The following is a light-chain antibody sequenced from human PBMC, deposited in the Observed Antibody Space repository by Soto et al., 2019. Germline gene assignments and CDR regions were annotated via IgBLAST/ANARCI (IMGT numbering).Light chain of an antibody. J-gene: IGKJ3*01. V-gene: IGKV1-9*01. CDR3: QQVNSYPLT. CDR2: AAS. CDR1: QGISSY. Sequence: DIQLTQSPSFLSASVGDRVTITCRASQGISSYLAWYQQKPGKAPKVLIYAASTLQSGVPAGFSGSGSGTEFTLTISSLQAEDFATYYCQQVNSYPLTFGPGTKVDIK.